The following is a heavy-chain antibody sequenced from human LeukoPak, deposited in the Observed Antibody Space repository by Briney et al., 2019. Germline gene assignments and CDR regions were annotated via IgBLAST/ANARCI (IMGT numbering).Heavy chain of an antibody. CDR3: ARGVNSGIYYSFDY. CDR1: GGSISSYY. V-gene: IGHV4-4*07. CDR2: IYTSGST. Sequence: SETLSLTCTVSGGSISSYYLTWIRQPAGKGLEWTGRIYTSGSTNYNPSLKSRVTMSVDTSKNQFSLKLSSVTAADTAVYYCARGVNSGIYYSFDYWGQGTLVTVSS. D-gene: IGHD1-26*01. J-gene: IGHJ4*02.